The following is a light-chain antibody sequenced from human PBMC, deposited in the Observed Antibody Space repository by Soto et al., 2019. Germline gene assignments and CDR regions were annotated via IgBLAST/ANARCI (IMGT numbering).Light chain of an antibody. Sequence: QSALTQPASVSGSPGQSITISCTGTSSDVGGYNYVSWYQQHPGKAPKLMIYDVINRPSGVSNRFSGSKSGNTASLTISGLQAEDEAEYYCSSYTSTTTLVFGGGTKLTVL. CDR1: SSDVGGYNY. V-gene: IGLV2-14*01. CDR3: SSYTSTTTLV. CDR2: DVI. J-gene: IGLJ2*01.